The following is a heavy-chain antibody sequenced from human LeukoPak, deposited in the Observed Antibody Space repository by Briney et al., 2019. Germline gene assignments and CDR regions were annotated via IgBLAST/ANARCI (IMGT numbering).Heavy chain of an antibody. CDR3: ARAYYDILTAAYYYYYMDV. Sequence: GGSLRLSCAASGFTVSSNYMSWVRQAPGKGLEWVSIIYSGGSTYYAGSVKGRFTISRDNSKNTLYLQMNSLRAEDTAVYYCARAYYDILTAAYYYYYMDVWGKGTTVTVSS. CDR2: IYSGGST. D-gene: IGHD3-9*01. CDR1: GFTVSSNY. J-gene: IGHJ6*03. V-gene: IGHV3-53*01.